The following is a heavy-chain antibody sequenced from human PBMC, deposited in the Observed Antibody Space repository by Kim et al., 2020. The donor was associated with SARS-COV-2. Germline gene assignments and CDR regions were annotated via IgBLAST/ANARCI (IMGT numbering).Heavy chain of an antibody. CDR2: IYYSGST. D-gene: IGHD6-19*01. CDR3: ARLFGAYSSGWGLFDY. Sequence: SETLSLTCTVSGGSISSSSYYWGWIRQPPGKGLEWIGSIYYSGSTYYNPSLKSRVTISVDTSKNQFSLKLSSVTAADTAVYYCARLFGAYSSGWGLFDYWGQGTLVTVSS. CDR1: GGSISSSSYY. V-gene: IGHV4-39*01. J-gene: IGHJ4*02.